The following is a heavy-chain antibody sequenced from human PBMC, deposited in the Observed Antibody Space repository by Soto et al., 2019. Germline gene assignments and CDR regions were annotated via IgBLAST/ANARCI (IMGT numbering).Heavy chain of an antibody. CDR3: AAEVVATWSV. Sequence: QMQLVQSGPEEKKPGTSVKVSCKASGFTFSDSAVQWVRQAHGQRLEWIGWIVVGSGNANYAQMFQERVTITRDISTSTAYIELHGLRSEDTAVYYCAAEVVATWSVWGQGTLVTVSS. CDR2: IVVGSGNA. D-gene: IGHD5-12*01. V-gene: IGHV1-58*01. CDR1: GFTFSDSA. J-gene: IGHJ4*02.